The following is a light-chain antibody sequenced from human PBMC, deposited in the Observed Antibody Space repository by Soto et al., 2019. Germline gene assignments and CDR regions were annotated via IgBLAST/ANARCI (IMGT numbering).Light chain of an antibody. CDR1: QSVRGY. V-gene: IGKV3-11*01. Sequence: DIVLTQSPATLSLSPGERATLSCRASQSVRGYLAWYQHKPGQAPRLLIYDASNRATGISARFSGSGSGTDFTLTISSLEPEDFAVYYCQQYGSSPLTFGGGTKVEIK. CDR2: DAS. J-gene: IGKJ4*01. CDR3: QQYGSSPLT.